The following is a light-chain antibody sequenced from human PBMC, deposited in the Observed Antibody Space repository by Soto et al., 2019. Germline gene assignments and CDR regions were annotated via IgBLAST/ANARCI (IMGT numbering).Light chain of an antibody. J-gene: IGLJ2*01. CDR2: DVS. CDR3: SSYTSSSTPVV. V-gene: IGLV2-14*01. Sequence: QSVLTQPASVSGSPGQSITISCTGTSSDVGGYNYVSWYQQHPGKAPKLMIYDVSNRPSRVSNRFSGSKSGNTASLTISWLHAEDEADYYCSSYTSSSTPVVFGGGTKLTVL. CDR1: SSDVGGYNY.